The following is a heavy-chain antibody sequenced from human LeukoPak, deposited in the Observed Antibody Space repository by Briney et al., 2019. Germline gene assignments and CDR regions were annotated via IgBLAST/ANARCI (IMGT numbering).Heavy chain of an antibody. CDR1: GYTSTGYY. D-gene: IGHD6-19*01. V-gene: IGHV1-2*06. J-gene: IGHJ4*02. CDR2: INPNSGGT. CDR3: ARQWLAFDY. Sequence: ASVKVSCKASGYTSTGYYTHWVRQAPGQGLEWMGRINPNSGGTNYAQKFQGRVTMTRDTSTSTVYMELSSLRSEDTAVYYCARQWLAFDYWGQGTLVTVSS.